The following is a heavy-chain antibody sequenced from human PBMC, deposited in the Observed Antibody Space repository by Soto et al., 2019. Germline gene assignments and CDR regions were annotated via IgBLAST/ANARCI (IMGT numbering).Heavy chain of an antibody. V-gene: IGHV1-69*01. D-gene: IGHD3-22*01. J-gene: IGHJ4*02. CDR1: GGTFSSYA. Sequence: QVQLVQSGAEVKKPGSSVKVSCKASGGTFSSYAISWVRQAPGQGLEWMGGIIPIFGTANYAQKFQGRVTITADESRSTSYMELSSLRSEERAVYYGVRGGGRGVSSGYSAVWGQGTLVTVSS. CDR3: VRGGGRGVSSGYSAV. CDR2: IIPIFGTA.